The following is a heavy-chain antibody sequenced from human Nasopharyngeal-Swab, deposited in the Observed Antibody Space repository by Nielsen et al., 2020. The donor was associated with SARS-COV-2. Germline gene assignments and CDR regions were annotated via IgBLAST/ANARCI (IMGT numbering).Heavy chain of an antibody. Sequence: GESLKISCAASGFTFSTYWMTWVRQAPGKGLEWVANIKEDGSAKYYVDSVKGRFTISRDNAKNSLYLQMNSLRPEDTAVYYCARGSCGGDCYSANFDYWGQGTLVTVSS. J-gene: IGHJ4*02. D-gene: IGHD2-21*02. CDR2: IKEDGSAK. CDR3: ARGSCGGDCYSANFDY. CDR1: GFTFSTYW. V-gene: IGHV3-7*01.